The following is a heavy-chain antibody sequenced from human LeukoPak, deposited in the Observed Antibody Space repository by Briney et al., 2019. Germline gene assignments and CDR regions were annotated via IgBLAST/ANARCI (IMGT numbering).Heavy chain of an antibody. CDR1: GGSISTYY. J-gene: IGHJ1*01. Sequence: SETLSLTCTVSGGSISTYYWNWIRQPPGKGLEWIGYIYHSGSTNYNPSLQSRVTISVDTSKNQFSLNLNSVTAADTAVYYCARGGAARLHFQNWGQGTLVTASS. CDR3: ARGGAARLHFQN. CDR2: IYHSGST. V-gene: IGHV4-59*01. D-gene: IGHD6-6*01.